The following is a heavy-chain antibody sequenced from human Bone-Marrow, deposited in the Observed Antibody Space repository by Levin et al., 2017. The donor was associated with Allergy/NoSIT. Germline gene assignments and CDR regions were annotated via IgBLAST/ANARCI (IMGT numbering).Heavy chain of an antibody. CDR2: ISGSGGST. CDR1: GFTFSSYA. CDR3: AKVGPDEWELLCSVDY. Sequence: GGSLRLSCAASGFTFSSYAMSWVRQAPGKGLEWVSGISGSGGSTYYADSVKGRFTISRDNSKNTLYLQMNSLRGEDTAVYYCAKVGPDEWELLCSVDYWGQGTLVTVSS. J-gene: IGHJ4*02. D-gene: IGHD1-26*01. V-gene: IGHV3-23*01.